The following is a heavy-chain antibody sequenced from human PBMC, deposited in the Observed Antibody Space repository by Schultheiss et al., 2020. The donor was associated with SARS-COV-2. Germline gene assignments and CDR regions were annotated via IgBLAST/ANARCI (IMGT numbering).Heavy chain of an antibody. D-gene: IGHD6-6*01. CDR2: TYYRSKWYN. Sequence: SQTLSLTCAISGDSVSSNSAAWNWIRQSPSRGLEWLGRTYYRSKWYNDYAVSVKSRITINPDTSKNQFSLQLNSVTPEDTAVYYCARDPGSSRWGPYYYYGIDVWGQGTTVTVSS. CDR1: GDSVSSNSAA. V-gene: IGHV6-1*01. J-gene: IGHJ6*02. CDR3: ARDPGSSRWGPYYYYGIDV.